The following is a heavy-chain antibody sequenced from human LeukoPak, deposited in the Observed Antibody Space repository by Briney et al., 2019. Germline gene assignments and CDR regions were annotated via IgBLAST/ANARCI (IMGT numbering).Heavy chain of an antibody. D-gene: IGHD1-26*01. J-gene: IGHJ4*02. CDR2: ISSSSSTI. CDR1: GFTFSSYS. Sequence: PGGSLRLSCAASGFTFSSYSMNWVRQAPGKGLEWASYISSSSSTIYYADSVKGRFTISRDNAKDSLYLQMNSLRAEDTAVYYCARRRVGAKVPLDYWGQGTLVTVSS. CDR3: ARRRVGAKVPLDY. V-gene: IGHV3-48*01.